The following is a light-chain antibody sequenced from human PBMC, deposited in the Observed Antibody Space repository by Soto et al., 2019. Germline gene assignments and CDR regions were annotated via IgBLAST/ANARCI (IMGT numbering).Light chain of an antibody. CDR1: SSDVGAYNY. V-gene: IGLV2-14*01. CDR2: EVS. CDR3: SSYTSTSTVV. J-gene: IGLJ2*01. Sequence: QSALTQPASVSRSPGQSITISCTGTSSDVGAYNYVSWYQQHPGKAPKLVIYEVSNRPSGVSNRFSGSKSGNMASLTISGLQAEDEADYYCSSYTSTSTVVFGGGTKVTVL.